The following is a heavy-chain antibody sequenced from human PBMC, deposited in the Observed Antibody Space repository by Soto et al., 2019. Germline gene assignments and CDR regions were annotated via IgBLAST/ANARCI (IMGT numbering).Heavy chain of an antibody. CDR1: GYTFVTYY. CDR3: ARDSSNFFDY. D-gene: IGHD4-4*01. V-gene: IGHV1-18*01. J-gene: IGHJ4*02. CDR2: ISPHNGKT. Sequence: QVQLVQSGGEVQKPGASVKVSCKTSGYTFVTYYISWLRQAPGQGIEWIGWISPHNGKTNYIQSLQGRVTMTADTSAGTAYMELRSLQSNDTAVYFCARDSSNFFDYWGQGTLVTVSS.